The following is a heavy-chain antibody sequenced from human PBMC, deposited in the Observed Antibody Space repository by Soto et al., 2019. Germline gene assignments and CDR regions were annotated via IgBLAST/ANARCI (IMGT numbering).Heavy chain of an antibody. CDR3: AIYCSAGTLCAALDI. Sequence: QVQLVQSGSEVKQPGSSLKVSCKASGGTFSDFTLSWLRQAPGRGLEWMGVIIPMIGATNNAQKLKGRLTITADKSTGTVYMRQNTLKSDDTDVDYCAIYCSAGTLCAALDIWGQGTEVTVS. V-gene: IGHV1-69*06. J-gene: IGHJ6*01. CDR1: GGTFSDFT. D-gene: IGHD2-15*01. CDR2: IIPMIGAT.